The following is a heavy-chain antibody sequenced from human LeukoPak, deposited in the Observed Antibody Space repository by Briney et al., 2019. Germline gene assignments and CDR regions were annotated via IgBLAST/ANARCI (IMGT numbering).Heavy chain of an antibody. Sequence: PGRSLRLSCAASGFTFDDYAMHWVRQAPGKGLEWVSGISWNSGSIGYADSVKGRFTISRDNAKNSLYLQMNSLRAEDTALYYCAAYSSGWFDAFDIWGQGTMVTVSS. D-gene: IGHD6-19*01. CDR1: GFTFDDYA. V-gene: IGHV3-9*01. J-gene: IGHJ3*02. CDR2: ISWNSGSI. CDR3: AAYSSGWFDAFDI.